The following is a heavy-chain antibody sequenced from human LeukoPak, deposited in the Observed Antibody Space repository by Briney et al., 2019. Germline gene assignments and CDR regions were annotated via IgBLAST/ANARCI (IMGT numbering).Heavy chain of an antibody. CDR1: GGSFSGYY. CDR3: AREGGDYDIDY. Sequence: PSETPSLTCAVYGGSFSGYYWSWIRQPPGKGLEWIGEINHSGSTNYNPSLKSRVTISVDTSKNQFSLKLSSVTAADTAVYYCAREGGDYDIDYWGQGTLVTVSS. CDR2: INHSGST. V-gene: IGHV4-34*01. J-gene: IGHJ4*02. D-gene: IGHD4-17*01.